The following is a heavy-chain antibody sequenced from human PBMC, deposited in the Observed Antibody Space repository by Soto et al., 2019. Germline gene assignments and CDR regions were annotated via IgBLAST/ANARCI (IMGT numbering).Heavy chain of an antibody. Sequence: QVQLQESGPGLVKPSETLSLTCTVSGGSIRSYYWSWIRQHPGKGLEWIGYIYYSGSTNYNPSLKSRVTISADTSKNQFSLKLSSVPAADTAVYYCAGGPTWYYYAAGGKGTLVSVS. J-gene: IGHJ4*02. CDR2: IYYSGST. D-gene: IGHD3-10*01. CDR1: GGSIRSYY. CDR3: AGGPTWYYYAA. V-gene: IGHV4-59*01.